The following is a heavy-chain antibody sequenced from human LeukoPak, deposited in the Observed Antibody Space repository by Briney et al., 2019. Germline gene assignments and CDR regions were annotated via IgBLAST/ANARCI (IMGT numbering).Heavy chain of an antibody. CDR3: TRQSSAVDD. J-gene: IGHJ4*02. CDR1: GFTFSDSA. V-gene: IGHV3-73*01. D-gene: IGHD3-16*02. CDR2: IRSKPNSYAT. Sequence: GGSLRLSCAASGFTFSDSAMHWVRQASGKGLEWVGRIRSKPNSYATVYAASVKGRFTIPRDESKNTAYLQMSSLKTEDTAVYYCTRQSSAVDDWGQGTLVIVSS.